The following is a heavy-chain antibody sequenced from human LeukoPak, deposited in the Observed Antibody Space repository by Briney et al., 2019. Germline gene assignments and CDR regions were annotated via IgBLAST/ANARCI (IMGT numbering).Heavy chain of an antibody. V-gene: IGHV4-31*03. J-gene: IGHJ4*02. CDR2: IYYSGST. CDR3: ARATYDSSGYLPFDY. CDR1: GGSISSGGYY. D-gene: IGHD3-22*01. Sequence: SETLSLTCTVSGGSISSGGYYWSWIRQHPGKGLEWIGYIYYSGSTYYNPSLKSRVTISVDTSKNQFSLKLSSVTAADTAVYYCARATYDSSGYLPFDYWGQGTLVTVSS.